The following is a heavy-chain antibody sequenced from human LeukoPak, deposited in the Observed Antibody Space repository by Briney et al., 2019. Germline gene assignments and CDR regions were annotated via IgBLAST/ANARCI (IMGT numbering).Heavy chain of an antibody. CDR1: GLNFANHA. CDR3: VREDTPATANY. D-gene: IGHD2-21*02. Sequence: GGSLRLSCAASGLNFANHAMSWVRQTPGKGLEWVSAISGGGDITYYPDSVTGRFTISRDNSKDTLFLQMHSLRPGDTAVYYCVREDTPATANYWGQGTLVTISS. J-gene: IGHJ4*02. CDR2: ISGGGDIT. V-gene: IGHV3-23*01.